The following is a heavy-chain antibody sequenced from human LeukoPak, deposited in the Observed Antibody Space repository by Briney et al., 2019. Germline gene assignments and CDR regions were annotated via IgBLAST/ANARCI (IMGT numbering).Heavy chain of an antibody. J-gene: IGHJ4*02. D-gene: IGHD5-24*01. CDR1: GYSFSSYW. CDR3: ARASRDGYNQNFDY. V-gene: IGHV5-51*01. CDR2: IYPGGSET. Sequence: GESLKIPCKGLGYSFSSYWNAWVRQRPGKGLEWMGIIYPGGSETRYDPSFQGQVTISADSSTSTAYLQWSSLRASDTAMYYCARASRDGYNQNFDYWGQGTLVTVSS.